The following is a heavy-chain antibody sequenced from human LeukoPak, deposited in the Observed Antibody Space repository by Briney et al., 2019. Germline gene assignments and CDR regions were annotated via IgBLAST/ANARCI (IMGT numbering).Heavy chain of an antibody. CDR1: GFTFDDYS. D-gene: IGHD5-24*01. CDR2: ISWIGGSI. J-gene: IGHJ3*02. Sequence: PGGSLRLSCAASGFTFDDYSMHWVRQAPGKGLEWVAGISWIGGSIGYADSVKGRFTISRENAKNSPYLQINSLRAEDTALYYCAKEADGYNSAFEIWGQRTIVTVSS. CDR3: AKEADGYNSAFEI. V-gene: IGHV3-9*01.